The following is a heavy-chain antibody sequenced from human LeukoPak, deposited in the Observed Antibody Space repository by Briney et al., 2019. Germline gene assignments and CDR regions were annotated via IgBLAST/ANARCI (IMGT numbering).Heavy chain of an antibody. D-gene: IGHD6-6*01. CDR2: ISSSSSTI. CDR1: GFTFSSYS. V-gene: IGHV3-48*01. CDR3: ARVSTAARG. Sequence: PGGSLRLSCAASGFTFSSYSMNWVRQAPGKGLEWVSYISSSSSTIYYADSVKGRFTISRDNAKNSLYLQMNSLRAEDTAVYYCARVSTAARGWGQGTLVTVSS. J-gene: IGHJ4*02.